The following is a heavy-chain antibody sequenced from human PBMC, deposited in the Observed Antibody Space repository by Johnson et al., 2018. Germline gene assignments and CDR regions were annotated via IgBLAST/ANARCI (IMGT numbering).Heavy chain of an antibody. CDR2: AYSGGRT. D-gene: IGHD1-26*01. CDR3: ARDQALVGATGNYYYYMDV. Sequence: QLQESGGGLVQPGRSLRLSCAASGFTFDDYAMHWVRPAPGKGLEWVSVAYSGGRTDYADSVTGRFTISIDNSKNTLYLQMNSLRAEDTAVYYCARDQALVGATGNYYYYMDVWGKGTTVTVSS. CDR1: GFTFDDYA. V-gene: IGHV3-9*01. J-gene: IGHJ6*03.